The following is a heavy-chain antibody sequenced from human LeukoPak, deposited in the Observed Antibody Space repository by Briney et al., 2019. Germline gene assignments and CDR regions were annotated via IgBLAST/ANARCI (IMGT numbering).Heavy chain of an antibody. CDR1: GFTFSTYW. D-gene: IGHD3-22*01. V-gene: IGHV3-7*01. CDR2: IKQDGTEI. Sequence: PGGSLRLSCAASGFTFSTYWMSWVRQAPGKGLEWVANIKQDGTEIYYVDSVKGRFTISRDNAKNSLYLQMNSLRAEDTAVYYCARDGRPYDSSGSLDYWGQGTLVTVSS. J-gene: IGHJ4*02. CDR3: ARDGRPYDSSGSLDY.